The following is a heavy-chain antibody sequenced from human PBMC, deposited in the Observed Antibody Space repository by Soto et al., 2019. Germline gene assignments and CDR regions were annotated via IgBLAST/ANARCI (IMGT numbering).Heavy chain of an antibody. V-gene: IGHV4-39*01. CDR2: IYYRGST. Sequence: SETLCLTCTVSGGSISGSAYYWVWFRQPPGKGLEWIGSIYYRGSTYYNPSLKSRVTMSVDTFNNQFSLMLSSVTAADTAVYYCARQWFGAAQGIGYFDNWGQGTLVTVSS. J-gene: IGHJ4*02. CDR1: GGSISGSAYY. D-gene: IGHD3-10*01. CDR3: ARQWFGAAQGIGYFDN.